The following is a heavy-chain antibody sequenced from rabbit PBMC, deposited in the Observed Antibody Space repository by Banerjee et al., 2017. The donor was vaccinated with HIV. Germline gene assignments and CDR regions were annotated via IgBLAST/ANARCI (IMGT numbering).Heavy chain of an antibody. CDR1: GFSFSDKYV. CDR3: ARDLAGVIGWNFGL. Sequence: QEQLEESGGDLVKPGRSLTLTCTASGFSFSDKYVMCWVCQAPGKGLEWIGCIYAGSSDSTYYASWAKGRFTISKTSWTTVTLQMTSLTAADTATYFCARDLAGVIGWNFGLWGQGTLVTVS. D-gene: IGHD4-1*01. J-gene: IGHJ3*01. CDR2: IYAGSSDST. V-gene: IGHV1S45*01.